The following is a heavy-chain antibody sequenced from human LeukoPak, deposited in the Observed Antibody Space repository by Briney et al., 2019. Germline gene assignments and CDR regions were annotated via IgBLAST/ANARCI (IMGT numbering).Heavy chain of an antibody. J-gene: IGHJ3*02. Sequence: SETLSLTCAVYGGSFSGYYWSWIRQPPGKGLEWIGEINHSGSTNYNPSLKSRVTISVDTSKNQFSLKLSSVTAADTAVYYCAREVVGVTPPAFDIWGQGTMVTVSS. CDR3: AREVVGVTPPAFDI. V-gene: IGHV4-34*01. CDR2: INHSGST. D-gene: IGHD1-26*01. CDR1: GGSFSGYY.